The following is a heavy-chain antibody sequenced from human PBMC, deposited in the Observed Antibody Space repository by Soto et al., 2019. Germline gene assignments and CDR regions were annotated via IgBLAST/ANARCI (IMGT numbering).Heavy chain of an antibody. CDR2: INPNIGIT. D-gene: IGHD3-22*01. CDR1: GYTFTSYD. V-gene: IGHV1-8*01. J-gene: IGHJ4*01. Sequence: ASVKVSCKASGYTFTSYDINWVRQATGQGLEWMGWINPNIGITGYAQKFQGRVTMTRNTSISTAYMELNSLKTEDTGIYYCTTDSYSSMIVVRFDYWGHGTLVTVSS. CDR3: TTDSYSSMIVVRFDY.